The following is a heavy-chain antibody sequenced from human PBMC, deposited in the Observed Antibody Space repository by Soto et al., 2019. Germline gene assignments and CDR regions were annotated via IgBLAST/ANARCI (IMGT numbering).Heavy chain of an antibody. Sequence: SVTLSLTCSVSGGSINNHYWSWILQPPGKGLEWLGYVYYNRITNYNPSLTSRVTMSVDTSNNQLSLHLTSLTAADTAIYYCTSAHSYSEYSGQGTLVTVSS. V-gene: IGHV4-59*11. J-gene: IGHJ4*02. CDR2: VYYNRIT. CDR1: GGSINNHY. CDR3: TSAHSYSEY.